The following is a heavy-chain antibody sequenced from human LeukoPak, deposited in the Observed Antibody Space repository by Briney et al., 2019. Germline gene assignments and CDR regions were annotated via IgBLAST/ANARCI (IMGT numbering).Heavy chain of an antibody. V-gene: IGHV3-21*01. D-gene: IGHD4-17*01. CDR2: ISSSSSYI. CDR1: GFTFSSYS. Sequence: GGSLRLSCAASGFTFSSYSMNWVRQAPGKGLEWVSSISSSSSYIYYADSVKGRFTISRDNAKNSLYLQMNSLRAEDTAVYYWARGYGDYPLYFDYWSQATLVTVSS. J-gene: IGHJ4*02. CDR3: ARGYGDYPLYFDY.